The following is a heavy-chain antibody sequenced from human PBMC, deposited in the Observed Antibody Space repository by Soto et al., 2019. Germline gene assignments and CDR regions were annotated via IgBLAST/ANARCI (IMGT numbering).Heavy chain of an antibody. Sequence: EVQLLESGGGLVQPGGSLRLSCAASGFTFSSYAMSWVRQAPGKGLEWVSAISGSGGSTYYADSVKGRFTISRNNSKNTLYLQMNSLRAEDTAVYYCANVQWLEPGGWFDPWGQGTLVTVSS. D-gene: IGHD6-19*01. V-gene: IGHV3-23*01. CDR1: GFTFSSYA. J-gene: IGHJ5*02. CDR3: ANVQWLEPGGWFDP. CDR2: ISGSGGST.